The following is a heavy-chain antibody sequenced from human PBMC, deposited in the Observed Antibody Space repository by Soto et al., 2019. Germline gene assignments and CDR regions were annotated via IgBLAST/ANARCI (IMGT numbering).Heavy chain of an antibody. V-gene: IGHV4-34*01. CDR3: ARGLFAITIFGAGWFDP. CDR1: GGSFSGYY. D-gene: IGHD3-3*01. CDR2: INHSGST. J-gene: IGHJ5*02. Sequence: LSLTCAVYGGSFSGYYWSWIRQPPGKGLEWIGEINHSGSTNYNPSLKSRVTISVDTSKNQFSLKLSSVTAADTAVYYCARGLFAITIFGAGWFDPWGQGTLVTVSS.